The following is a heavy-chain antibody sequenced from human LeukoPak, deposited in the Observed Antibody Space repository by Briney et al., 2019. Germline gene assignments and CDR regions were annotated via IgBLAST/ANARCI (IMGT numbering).Heavy chain of an antibody. CDR2: ISYDGSNK. D-gene: IGHD3-9*01. J-gene: IGHJ6*02. CDR3: ARDHEADILTGYYQGSYYGMDI. Sequence: GGSLRLSCAASGFTFSSYAMHWVRQAPGEGLEWVAVISYDGSNKYYADSVKGRFTISRDNSKNTLYLQMNSLRAEDTAVYYCARDHEADILTGYYQGSYYGMDIWGQGTTVTVSS. CDR1: GFTFSSYA. V-gene: IGHV3-30-3*01.